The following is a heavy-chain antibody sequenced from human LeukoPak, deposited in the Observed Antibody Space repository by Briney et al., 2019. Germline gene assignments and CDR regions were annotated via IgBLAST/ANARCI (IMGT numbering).Heavy chain of an antibody. J-gene: IGHJ3*02. CDR3: ARGHSYYDFWSGYLNAFDI. D-gene: IGHD3-3*01. CDR1: GYTLTELS. V-gene: IGHV1-24*01. CDR2: FDPEDGET. Sequence: ASVKVSCKVSGYTLTELSMHWVRQAPGKGLEWMGGFDPEDGETIYAQKFQGRVTMTEDTSTDTAYMELSSLRPEDTAVYYCARGHSYYDFWSGYLNAFDIWGQGTMVTVSS.